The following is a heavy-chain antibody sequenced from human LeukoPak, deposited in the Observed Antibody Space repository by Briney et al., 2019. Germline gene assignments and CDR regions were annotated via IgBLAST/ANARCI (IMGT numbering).Heavy chain of an antibody. CDR1: GFTFWSYS. CDR2: ISSVSDYI. D-gene: IGHD1-14*01. CDR3: ARDVPEWG. J-gene: IGHJ4*02. Sequence: SGGSLRLSGAASGFTFWSYSMNWVPQGPGKGLEWVSSISSVSDYIYYADSVKGRFTISRDNAKNSLYLQMKSLRADDTAEYKCARDVPEWGRGQGTLVTVSS. V-gene: IGHV3-21*04.